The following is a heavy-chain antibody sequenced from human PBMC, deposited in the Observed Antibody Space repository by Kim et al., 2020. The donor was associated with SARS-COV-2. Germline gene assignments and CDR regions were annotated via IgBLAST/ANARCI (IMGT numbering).Heavy chain of an antibody. CDR3: ARARRYSSSWYSDY. V-gene: IGHV4-34*01. D-gene: IGHD6-13*01. Sequence: NPSLKSRVTISVDTSKNQFSLKLSSVTAADTAVYYCARARRYSSSWYSDYWGQGTLVTVSS. J-gene: IGHJ4*02.